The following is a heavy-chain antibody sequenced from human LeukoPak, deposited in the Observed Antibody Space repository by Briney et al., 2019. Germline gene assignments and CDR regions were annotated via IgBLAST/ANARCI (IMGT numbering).Heavy chain of an antibody. CDR1: GGSISSDSYY. CDR2: IYTSGNT. V-gene: IGHV4-61*02. CDR3: ARENVMVRGVLDY. Sequence: ASETLSLTCTVSGGSISSDSYYCNWIRQPAGKGLEWIGRIYTSGNTNYNPSLKSRVTISVDTSKNQFSLKLSSVTAADTAVYYCARENVMVRGVLDYWGQGTLVTVSS. J-gene: IGHJ4*02. D-gene: IGHD3-10*01.